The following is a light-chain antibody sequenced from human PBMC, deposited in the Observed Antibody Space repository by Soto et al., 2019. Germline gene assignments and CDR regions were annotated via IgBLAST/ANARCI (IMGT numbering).Light chain of an antibody. CDR3: LQRSNWPPLLS. V-gene: IGKV3-11*01. J-gene: IGKJ4*01. CDR2: DAS. Sequence: EIVMTQSPATLSVSPGERATLSCRASQSVSSNLAWYQQKPGQAPRLLIYDASSRATGIPARFSGSGSGTDFTLTISSLEPEDFAFYYCLQRSNWPPLLSFGGGTKVEIK. CDR1: QSVSSN.